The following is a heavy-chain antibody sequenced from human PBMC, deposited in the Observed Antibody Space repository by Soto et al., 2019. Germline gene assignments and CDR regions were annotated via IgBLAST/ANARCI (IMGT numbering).Heavy chain of an antibody. CDR3: ARDDYGFDP. J-gene: IGHJ5*02. Sequence: QEQLVESGGGVVQPGRSLRLSCAAFGFTFSNYAMLWVRQAPGKGLEWVTVISYDGRNKYADSVKGRFTISRDNSKNTLYLQMNSLRVEDTAVYYCARDDYGFDPWGQGTLVTVSS. CDR2: ISYDGRN. V-gene: IGHV3-30*04. D-gene: IGHD4-17*01. CDR1: GFTFSNYA.